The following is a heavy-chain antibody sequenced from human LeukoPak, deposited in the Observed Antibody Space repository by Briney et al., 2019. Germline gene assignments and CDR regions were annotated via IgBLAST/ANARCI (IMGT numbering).Heavy chain of an antibody. D-gene: IGHD2-8*02. Sequence: PGGSLRLSCAASGFTFSSYGMHWVRQAPGKGLEWVAVISYDGSNKYYADSVKGRFTISRDNSKNTLYLQMNSLRAEDTAVYYCARDLVGLTGDFWGQGALVTVSS. CDR3: ARDLVGLTGDF. V-gene: IGHV3-30*03. CDR2: ISYDGSNK. J-gene: IGHJ4*02. CDR1: GFTFSSYG.